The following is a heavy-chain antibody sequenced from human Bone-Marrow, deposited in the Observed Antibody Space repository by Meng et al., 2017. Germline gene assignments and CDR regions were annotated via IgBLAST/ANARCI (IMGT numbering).Heavy chain of an antibody. CDR2: IGGSGGGI. CDR3: AKETNAFDI. Sequence: GGSLRLSCAASGFTFSRHAMNWVRQAPGKGLEWVSVIGGSGGGIHYADSVKGRFTISRDNSKNTLYLQMNSLRGEDTAVYYCAKETNAFDIWGQGIMVTISS. CDR1: GFTFSRHA. J-gene: IGHJ3*02. D-gene: IGHD4-11*01. V-gene: IGHV3-23*01.